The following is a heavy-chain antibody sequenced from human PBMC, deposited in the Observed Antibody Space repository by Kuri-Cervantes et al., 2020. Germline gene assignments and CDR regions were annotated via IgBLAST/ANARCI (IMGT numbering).Heavy chain of an antibody. D-gene: IGHD3-10*01. J-gene: IGHJ5*02. CDR1: GFTFSSYW. V-gene: IGHV3-7*03. CDR3: AREGVPYYYGSGSPLNWFDP. Sequence: GGSLRLSCAASGFTFSSYWMSWVRQAPGEGLEWVANIKQDGSEKYYVDSVKGRFTISRDNAKNSLYLQMNSLRAEDTAVYYCAREGVPYYYGSGSPLNWFDPWGQGTLVTVSS. CDR2: IKQDGSEK.